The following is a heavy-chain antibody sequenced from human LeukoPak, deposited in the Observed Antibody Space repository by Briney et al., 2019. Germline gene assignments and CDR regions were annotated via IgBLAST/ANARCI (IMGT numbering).Heavy chain of an antibody. CDR1: GGSFSGYY. J-gene: IGHJ5*02. V-gene: IGHV4-34*01. Sequence: SETLSVTCAVSGGSFSGYYWSWIRQPPGKGLEWVGEVNHSGSTNYNPPLQRRVTISVDTSKNQFSLKRSSVTAADTAVYYCARESVVVVVVAATRVEAYNWFDPWGQGTLVTVSS. CDR2: VNHSGST. D-gene: IGHD2-15*01. CDR3: ARESVVVVVVAATRVEAYNWFDP.